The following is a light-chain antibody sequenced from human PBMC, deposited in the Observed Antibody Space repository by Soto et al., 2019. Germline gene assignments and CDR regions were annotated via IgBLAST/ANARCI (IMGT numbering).Light chain of an antibody. Sequence: QSALTQPASVSGSPGQSITISCTGTSSDVGTYNLVSWYQQHPGKAPKLMIYEGSKRHSGVSNRFSGSKSGNTASLTISGLQAEDEADYYCCSYAGTTTFVLFGGGTKLTVL. CDR1: SSDVGTYNL. J-gene: IGLJ2*01. CDR2: EGS. V-gene: IGLV2-23*03. CDR3: CSYAGTTTFVL.